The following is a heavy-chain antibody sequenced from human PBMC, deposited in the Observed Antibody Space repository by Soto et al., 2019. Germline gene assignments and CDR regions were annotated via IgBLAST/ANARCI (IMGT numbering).Heavy chain of an antibody. CDR1: GYSFTIYW. Sequence: PGESLKISCKGSGYSFTIYWIGWVRQMPGKGLEWMGIIYPGDSDTRYSPSFQGQVTISADKSISTAYLQWSSLKASDTAMYYCARWVGATTHYYYGMDVWGQGTTVTVSS. J-gene: IGHJ6*02. CDR2: IYPGDSDT. CDR3: ARWVGATTHYYYGMDV. V-gene: IGHV5-51*01. D-gene: IGHD1-26*01.